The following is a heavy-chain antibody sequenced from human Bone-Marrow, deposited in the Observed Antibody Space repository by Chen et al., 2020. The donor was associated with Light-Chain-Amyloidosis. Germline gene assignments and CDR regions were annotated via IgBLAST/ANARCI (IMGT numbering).Heavy chain of an antibody. J-gene: IGHJ6*03. V-gene: IGHV4-30-4*01. CDR3: AREVAANYNFYMDV. Sequence: QVQLQESGPGLVKPSQTLSLTCTVSGGSIRRGDYYWSWLRQPPGKGLQWIGYIYHSGSINHNPSLNSRVTMSVDTSRNQFSLKLTSVTAADTAVYYCAREVAANYNFYMDVWGKGTTVIVSS. CDR1: GGSIRRGDYY. D-gene: IGHD6-25*01. CDR2: IYHSGSI.